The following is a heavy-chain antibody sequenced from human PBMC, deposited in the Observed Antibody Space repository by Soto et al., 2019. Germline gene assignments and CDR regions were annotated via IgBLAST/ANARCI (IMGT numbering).Heavy chain of an antibody. J-gene: IGHJ1*01. CDR3: AGPRYSSSSGYFQH. D-gene: IGHD6-6*01. CDR1: GATFMNCA. CDR2: IIPIFGST. Sequence: ASVKVSGKASGATFMNCAITWVRQAPGQGPEWVGRIIPIFGSTNSAQKFQGRVTSTADESTSTAYMELSSLRSEDTAVYYCAGPRYSSSSGYFQHWGQGTLVTVSS. V-gene: IGHV1-69*13.